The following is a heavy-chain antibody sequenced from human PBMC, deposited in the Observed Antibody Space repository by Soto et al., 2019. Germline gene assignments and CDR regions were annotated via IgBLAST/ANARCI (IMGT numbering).Heavy chain of an antibody. CDR3: ARVETAPGIWGAFDI. D-gene: IGHD2-15*01. Sequence: VQLVESGGGLVQPGGSLRLSCAASGFTVSRNYMSWDRQAPGKGLEWVSVIYSGGNTYYADSMKGRFTISRHNSKNTLYLQLNSLRAEDTAVYYCARVETAPGIWGAFDIWGQGTMVTVSS. V-gene: IGHV3-53*04. CDR2: IYSGGNT. J-gene: IGHJ3*02. CDR1: GFTVSRNY.